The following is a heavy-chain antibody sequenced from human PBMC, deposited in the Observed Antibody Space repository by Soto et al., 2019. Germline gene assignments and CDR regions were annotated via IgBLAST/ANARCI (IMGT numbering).Heavy chain of an antibody. CDR2: ISYDGSNK. D-gene: IGHD3-9*01. Sequence: GGSLRLSCAASGFTVSSKYMSWVRQAPGKGLEWVAVISYDGSNKYYADSVKGRFTISRDNSKNTLYLQMNSLRAEDTAVYYCAKGSGVLRYFDWTKSWGQGTLVTVSS. CDR3: AKGSGVLRYFDWTKS. CDR1: GFTVSSKY. J-gene: IGHJ5*02. V-gene: IGHV3-30*18.